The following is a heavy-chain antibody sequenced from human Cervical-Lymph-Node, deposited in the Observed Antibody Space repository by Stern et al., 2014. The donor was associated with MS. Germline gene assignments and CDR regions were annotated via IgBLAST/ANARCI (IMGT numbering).Heavy chain of an antibody. CDR2: VWLYGSKK. D-gene: IGHD6-19*01. Sequence: VQLVQSGGGVVQPERSLRLSCAASGFDFSIYGINWVRQTPGKGLEWVAVVWLYGSKKNDADSVKGEFTITRDNSKNTLYLQMNSLRAADAAVYYCARVPSGWQTGFDYWGQGTLVTVSS. CDR3: ARVPSGWQTGFDY. V-gene: IGHV3-33*01. J-gene: IGHJ4*02. CDR1: GFDFSIYG.